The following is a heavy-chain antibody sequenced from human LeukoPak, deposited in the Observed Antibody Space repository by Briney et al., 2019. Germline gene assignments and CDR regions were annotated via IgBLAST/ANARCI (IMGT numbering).Heavy chain of an antibody. V-gene: IGHV1-2*02. D-gene: IGHD5-12*01. CDR2: INPIGGGT. CDR1: GYTFIGYY. J-gene: IGHJ4*02. CDR3: ARAYSGFEAFDF. Sequence: ASVNVSCKASGYTFIGYYIHWVRQAPGQGLEWMGWINPIGGGTNYAQNFQGRFTMTRDTSISTAYMELSSLASDDPAVYSCARAYSGFEAFDFWGQGTLVTVSS.